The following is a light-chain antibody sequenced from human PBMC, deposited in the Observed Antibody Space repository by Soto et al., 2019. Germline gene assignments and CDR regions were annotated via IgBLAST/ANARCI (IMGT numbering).Light chain of an antibody. CDR1: SSDVGGYNY. CDR3: CSFTSSSTLYV. Sequence: QSALTQPASVSGSPGHSITISCTGTSSDVGGYNYVSWYQQHPGKAPKVMIYEVSNRPSGVSNRFSGSKSGNTASLIISWLQAEDEADYYCCSFTSSSTLYVFGTGTKVTVL. J-gene: IGLJ1*01. V-gene: IGLV2-14*01. CDR2: EVS.